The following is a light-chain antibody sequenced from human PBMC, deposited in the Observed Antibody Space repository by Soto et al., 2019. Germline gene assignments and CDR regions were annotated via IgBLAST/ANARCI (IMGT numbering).Light chain of an antibody. CDR2: GAS. CDR1: QSISSSY. V-gene: IGKV3-20*01. J-gene: IGKJ1*01. Sequence: EIVLTQSPGTLSLSPGKRATLSCRASQSISSSYLAWYQQRPGQAPRLLIYGASSRATGIPDRFSGSGSGTEFTLTISRLEPKDFAVYYCQQYGSSSWTFGQGTKVDIK. CDR3: QQYGSSSWT.